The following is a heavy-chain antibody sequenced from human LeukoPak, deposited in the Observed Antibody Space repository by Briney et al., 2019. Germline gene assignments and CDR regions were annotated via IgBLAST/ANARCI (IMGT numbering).Heavy chain of an antibody. Sequence: ASVKVSFKASGYTFTSYDINWVRQAPGQGLEWMGWISAYNGNTNYAQKLQGRVTMTTDTSTSTAYMELRSLRSDDTAVYYCARDSGGYSSSWYVYYYYMDVWGKGTTVTVSS. J-gene: IGHJ6*03. CDR3: ARDSGGYSSSWYVYYYYMDV. CDR2: ISAYNGNT. CDR1: GYTFTSYD. D-gene: IGHD6-13*01. V-gene: IGHV1-18*01.